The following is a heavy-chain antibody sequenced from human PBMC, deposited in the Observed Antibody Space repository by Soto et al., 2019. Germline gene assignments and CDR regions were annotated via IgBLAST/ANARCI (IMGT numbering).Heavy chain of an antibody. D-gene: IGHD3-10*01. CDR2: ISWDGGST. J-gene: IGHJ6*02. V-gene: IGHV3-43*01. CDR1: GFTFDDYT. CDR3: ARMVRSDYYYYYGMDV. Sequence: GGSLRLSCAASGFTFDDYTMHWVRQAPGKGLEWVSLISWDGGSTYYTDSVKGRFTISRDNSKNSLYLQMNSLRTEDTALYYCARMVRSDYYYYYGMDVWGQGTTVTVSS.